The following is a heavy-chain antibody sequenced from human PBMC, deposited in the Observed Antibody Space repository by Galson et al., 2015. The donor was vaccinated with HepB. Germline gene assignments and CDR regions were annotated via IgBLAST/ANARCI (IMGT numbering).Heavy chain of an antibody. CDR2: IIPIFGTA. Sequence: SVKVSCKASGGTFSSYAISWVRQAAGQGLEWMGGIIPIFGTADYAQKFQGRVTITADESTSTAYMELSSLRSEDTAVYYCAREARSREKTVLWGQGTLVTVSS. D-gene: IGHD3-10*01. CDR3: AREARSREKTVL. J-gene: IGHJ4*02. CDR1: GGTFSSYA. V-gene: IGHV1-69*13.